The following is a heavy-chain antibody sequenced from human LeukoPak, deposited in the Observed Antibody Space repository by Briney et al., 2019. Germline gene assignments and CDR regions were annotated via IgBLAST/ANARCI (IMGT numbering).Heavy chain of an antibody. D-gene: IGHD3-10*01. V-gene: IGHV4-4*07. J-gene: IGHJ5*02. Sequence: ASETLSLTCTVSGGSISSYYWSWIRRPAGKGLEWIGRIYTSGSTNYNPSLKSRVTMSVDTSKNQFSLKLSSVTAADTAVYYCARDQAVTTYYYGSGSYLSNNWFDPWGQGTLVTVSS. CDR3: ARDQAVTTYYYGSGSYLSNNWFDP. CDR2: IYTSGST. CDR1: GGSISSYY.